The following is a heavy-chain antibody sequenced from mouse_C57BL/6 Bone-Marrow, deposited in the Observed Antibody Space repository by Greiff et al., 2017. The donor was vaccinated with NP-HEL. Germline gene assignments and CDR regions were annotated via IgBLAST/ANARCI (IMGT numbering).Heavy chain of an antibody. CDR3: ARNYGSRYYFDY. CDR1: GYTFTSYW. CDR2: IDPSDSET. V-gene: IGHV1-52*01. Sequence: QVQLKQPGAELVRPGSSVKLSCKASGYTFTSYWMHWVKQRPIQGLEWIGNIDPSDSETHYNQKFKDKATLTVDKSSSTAYMQLSSLTSEDSAVYYCARNYGSRYYFDYWGQGTTLTVSS. J-gene: IGHJ2*01. D-gene: IGHD1-1*01.